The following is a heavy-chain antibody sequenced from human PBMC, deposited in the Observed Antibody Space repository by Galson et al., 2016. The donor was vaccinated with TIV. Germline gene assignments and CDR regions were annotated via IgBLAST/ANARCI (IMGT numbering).Heavy chain of an antibody. V-gene: IGHV3-20*04. CDR2: INWNGRKT. CDR1: GFNFDDSA. CDR3: TRNPADMRKETDYYDY. D-gene: IGHD3-9*01. Sequence: SLRLSCATSGFNFDDSAFTWVRQVPGKGLEWVCDINWNGRKTRYRDSVTGRFTVSRDNGKKTLYLQLSSLRTEDTGLDYWTRNPADMRKETDYYDYWGQGPLVTVSA. J-gene: IGHJ4*02.